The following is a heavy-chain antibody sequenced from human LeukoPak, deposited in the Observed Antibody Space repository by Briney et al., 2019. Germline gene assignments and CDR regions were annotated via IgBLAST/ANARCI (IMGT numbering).Heavy chain of an antibody. CDR2: IYTSGST. V-gene: IGHV4-61*02. Sequence: SQTLSLTCTVSGGSISSGSYYWSWIRQPAGKGLEWIGRIYTSGSTNYNPSLKSRVTISVDTSKNQFSLKLSSVTAADTAVYYCARDGLGIAVDYWGQGTLVTVSS. CDR1: GGSISSGSYY. D-gene: IGHD6-13*01. J-gene: IGHJ4*02. CDR3: ARDGLGIAVDY.